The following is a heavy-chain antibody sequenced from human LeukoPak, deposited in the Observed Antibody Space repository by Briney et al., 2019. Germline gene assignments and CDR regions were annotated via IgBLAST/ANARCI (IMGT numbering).Heavy chain of an antibody. Sequence: PSETLSLTCTVSGGSISSYYWSWIRQPPGKGLEWIGYIYYSGSTNYNPSLKSRVTISVDTSKNQFSLKLSSVTAADTAVYYCARGYSSGWYREGWFDPWGQGTLVTVSS. CDR1: GGSISSYY. D-gene: IGHD6-19*01. V-gene: IGHV4-59*08. J-gene: IGHJ5*02. CDR2: IYYSGST. CDR3: ARGYSSGWYREGWFDP.